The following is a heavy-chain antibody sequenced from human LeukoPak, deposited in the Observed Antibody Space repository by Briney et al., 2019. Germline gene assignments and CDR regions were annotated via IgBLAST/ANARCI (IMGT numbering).Heavy chain of an antibody. CDR1: GGSFSGYY. V-gene: IGHV4-39*01. CDR3: ARHPRPMVRYTPFDY. Sequence: SETLSLTCAVYGGSFSGYYWGWIRQPPGKGLEWIGSIYYSGSTYYNPSLKSRVTISVDTSKNQFSLKVNSVTAADTAVYYCARHPRPMVRYTPFDYWGRGTLVTVSS. J-gene: IGHJ4*02. CDR2: IYYSGST. D-gene: IGHD3-10*01.